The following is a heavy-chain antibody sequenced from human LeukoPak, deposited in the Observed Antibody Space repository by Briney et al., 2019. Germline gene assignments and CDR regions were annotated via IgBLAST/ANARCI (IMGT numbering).Heavy chain of an antibody. CDR1: GDSISGSY. J-gene: IGHJ5*02. CDR2: IHYSGST. D-gene: IGHD3-9*01. CDR3: ARGYYDILTGPNWFDP. V-gene: IGHV4-59*01. Sequence: SETLSLTCTVSGDSISGSYWTWIRQPPGKGLEWIGYIHYSGSTNYNPSLKSRVTISVDTSKNQFSLKLSSVTAADTAVYYCARGYYDILTGPNWFDPWGQGTLVTVSS.